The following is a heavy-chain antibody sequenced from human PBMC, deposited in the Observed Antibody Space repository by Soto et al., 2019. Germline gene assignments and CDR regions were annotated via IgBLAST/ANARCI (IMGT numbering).Heavy chain of an antibody. CDR2: ISYDGSNK. V-gene: IGHV3-30-3*01. Sequence: PGGSLRLSCAASGFTFSSYAMHWVRQAPGKGLEWVAVISYDGSNKYYADSVKGRFTISRDNSKNTLYLQMNSLRAEDTAVYYCARLDAFDIWGQGTMVTVSS. CDR1: GFTFSSYA. CDR3: ARLDAFDI. J-gene: IGHJ3*02.